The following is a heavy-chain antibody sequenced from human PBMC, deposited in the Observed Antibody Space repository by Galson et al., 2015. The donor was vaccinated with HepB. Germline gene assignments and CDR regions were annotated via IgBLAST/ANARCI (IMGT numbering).Heavy chain of an antibody. CDR1: GDSVSSNSAA. Sequence: CAISGDSVSSNSAAWNWIRQSPSRGLEWLGRTYYRSKWYNDYAVSVKSRITINPDTSKNQFSLQLNSVTPEDTAVYYCARDPGLYSSSWYYFDHWGQGTLVTVSS. V-gene: IGHV6-1*01. J-gene: IGHJ4*02. D-gene: IGHD6-13*01. CDR2: TYYRSKWYN. CDR3: ARDPGLYSSSWYYFDH.